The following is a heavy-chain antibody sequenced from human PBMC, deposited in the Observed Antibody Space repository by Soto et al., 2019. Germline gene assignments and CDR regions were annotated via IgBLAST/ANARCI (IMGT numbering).Heavy chain of an antibody. V-gene: IGHV3-30*18. D-gene: IGHD4-4*01. J-gene: IGHJ6*04. CDR2: ISYDGSNK. Sequence: QVQLVESGGGVVQPGRSLRLSCAASGFTFSSYGMHWVRQAPGKGLEWVAVISYDGSNKYYADSVKGRFTIYRDNSKHTMYVQMHSLSAEDTAVYYCAKDGDYSNYLYYYGMDVWGKGSTVTVAS. CDR3: AKDGDYSNYLYYYGMDV. CDR1: GFTFSSYG.